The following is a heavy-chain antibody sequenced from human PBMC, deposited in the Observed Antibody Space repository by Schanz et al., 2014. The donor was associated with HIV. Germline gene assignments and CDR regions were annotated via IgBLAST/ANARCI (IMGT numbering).Heavy chain of an antibody. CDR2: IWFDGGNK. CDR3: TRGRFLERGGMDV. CDR1: GFTFSSYG. V-gene: IGHV3-33*01. D-gene: IGHD3-3*01. Sequence: QVQLVESGGGVVQPGRSLRLSCAASGFTFSSYGMHWVRQAPGKGLEWVAVIWFDGGNKYYGDSVKGRFMISRDNSNNTLYVQMNSLRAEDTAVYFCTRGRFLERGGMDVWGQGTAVTVSS. J-gene: IGHJ6*02.